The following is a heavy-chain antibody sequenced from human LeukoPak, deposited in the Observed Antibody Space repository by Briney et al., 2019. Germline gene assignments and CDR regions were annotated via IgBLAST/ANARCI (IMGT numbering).Heavy chain of an antibody. V-gene: IGHV1-69*13. D-gene: IGHD5-18*01. CDR2: IIPIFGTA. J-gene: IGHJ1*01. Sequence: ASVKVSCKASGGTFSSYAISWVRQAPGQGLEWMGGIIPIFGTANCAQKFQGRVTITADESTSTAYMELSSLRSEDTVVYYCARDLITDTAMVIPYFQHWGQGTLVTVSS. CDR1: GGTFSSYA. CDR3: ARDLITDTAMVIPYFQH.